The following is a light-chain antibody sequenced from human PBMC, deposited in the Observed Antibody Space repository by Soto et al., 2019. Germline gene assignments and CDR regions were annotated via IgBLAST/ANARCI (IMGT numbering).Light chain of an antibody. CDR1: SSDVGGYNY. J-gene: IGLJ3*02. CDR2: EVS. Sequence: QSVLTQPASVSGSRGQSITISCTGTSSDVGGYNYVSWYQQHPGKAPKLMIYEVSNRPSGVSNRFSGSKSGNTASLTISGLQAEDEADYYCSSYTSSSTRVFGGGTQLTVL. V-gene: IGLV2-14*01. CDR3: SSYTSSSTRV.